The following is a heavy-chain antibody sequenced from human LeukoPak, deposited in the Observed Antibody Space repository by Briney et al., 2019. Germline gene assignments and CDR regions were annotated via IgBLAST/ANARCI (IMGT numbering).Heavy chain of an antibody. CDR1: GYTFTSYG. Sequence: GASVTVSCKASGYTFTSYGISWVRQAPGQGLEWMGWVSAYNGNTNYAQKLQGRVTMTTDTSTSTAYMELRSLRSDDTAVYYCARASDYGDYGGFDYWGQGTLVTVSS. CDR2: VSAYNGNT. J-gene: IGHJ4*02. V-gene: IGHV1-18*01. CDR3: ARASDYGDYGGFDY. D-gene: IGHD4-17*01.